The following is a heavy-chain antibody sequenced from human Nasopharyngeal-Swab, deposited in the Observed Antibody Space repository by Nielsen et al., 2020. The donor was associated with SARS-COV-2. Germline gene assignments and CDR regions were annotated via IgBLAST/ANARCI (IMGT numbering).Heavy chain of an antibody. J-gene: IGHJ3*02. CDR1: GGSISSSSYY. V-gene: IGHV4-39*01. CDR2: TYYSGST. CDR3: ARQWYCSGGSCYPPGAFDI. D-gene: IGHD2-15*01. Sequence: SETLSLTCTVSGGSISSSSYYWGWIRQPPGKWLEWIGSTYYSGSTYYNPSLKSRVTVSVDTSKNHFSLKLNSETAADTAMYYCARQWYCSGGSCYPPGAFDIWGQGTMVTVSS.